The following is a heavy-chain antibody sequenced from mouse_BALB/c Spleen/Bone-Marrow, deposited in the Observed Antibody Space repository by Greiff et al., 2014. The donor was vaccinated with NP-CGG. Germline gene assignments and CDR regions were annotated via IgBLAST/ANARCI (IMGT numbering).Heavy chain of an antibody. J-gene: IGHJ4*01. CDR1: GFNIKDTY. V-gene: IGHV14-3*02. D-gene: IGHD1-1*01. Sequence: EVKLMESGAELVKPGASVKLSCTASGFNIKDTYMFWVKQRPDQGLEWIGRIDPAIINTKYDPKFQGEATIAADTSSNTAYLQLSSLTSEDTAVYYCARYRYYGSSYAMDYWGQGTSVTVSS. CDR2: IDPAIINT. CDR3: ARYRYYGSSYAMDY.